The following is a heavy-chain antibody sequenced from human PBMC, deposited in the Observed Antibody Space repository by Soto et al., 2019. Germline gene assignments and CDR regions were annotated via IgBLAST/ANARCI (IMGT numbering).Heavy chain of an antibody. J-gene: IGHJ6*01. CDR2: ISAYNGNT. D-gene: IGHD6-6*01. V-gene: IGHV1-18*01. CDR3: ARVYSSSACYYFGMDV. CDR1: GYTFTSYG. Sequence: ASVKVSCNASGYTFTSYGISWVRQAPGQGREWMGWISAYNGNTNYPQQHQCRVTKTTGTSTSPAYTELRSLRSDETAVYYCARVYSSSACYYFGMDVSGRVTT.